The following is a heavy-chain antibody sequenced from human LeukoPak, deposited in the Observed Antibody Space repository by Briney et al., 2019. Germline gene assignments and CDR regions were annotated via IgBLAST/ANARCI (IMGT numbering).Heavy chain of an antibody. V-gene: IGHV3-21*01. CDR2: ISSSSSYI. Sequence: GGSLRLSCAASGFTFSSYSMNWVRQAPGKGLEWVSSISSSSSYIYYADSVKGRLTISRDNAKNSLYLQMNSLRAEDTAVYYCARSVAGTPFDYWGQGTLVTVSS. J-gene: IGHJ4*02. CDR3: ARSVAGTPFDY. CDR1: GFTFSSYS. D-gene: IGHD6-19*01.